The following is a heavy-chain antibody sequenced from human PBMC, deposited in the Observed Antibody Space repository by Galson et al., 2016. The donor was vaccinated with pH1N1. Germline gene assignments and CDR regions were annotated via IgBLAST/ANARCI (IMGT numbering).Heavy chain of an antibody. J-gene: IGHJ4*02. V-gene: IGHV2-70*11. CDR2: IDWDDDK. CDR3: ARFNYGDYSYYFDY. D-gene: IGHD4-17*01. Sequence: PALVKPTQTLTLPCTFSGFSLSTSGLCVSWIRQPPGKALEWLARIDWDDDKYSSTSLKTRLAISRDTSKNQVVLPMTNIDPVDTATYYCARFNYGDYSYYFDYWGQGTLVTVSS. CDR1: GFSLSTSGLC.